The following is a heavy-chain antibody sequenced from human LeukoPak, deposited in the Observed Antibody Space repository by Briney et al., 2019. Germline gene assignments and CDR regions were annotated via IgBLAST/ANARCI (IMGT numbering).Heavy chain of an antibody. D-gene: IGHD3-10*01. CDR1: GFTFGSYG. CDR3: AKDQAGAFDY. Sequence: GSLRLSCAASGFTFGSYGMHWVRQAPGKGLEWVAVISYDGSNKYYADSVKGRFTISRDNSKNTLYLQMNSLRAEDTAVYYCAKDQAGAFDYWGQGTLVTVSS. V-gene: IGHV3-30*18. J-gene: IGHJ4*02. CDR2: ISYDGSNK.